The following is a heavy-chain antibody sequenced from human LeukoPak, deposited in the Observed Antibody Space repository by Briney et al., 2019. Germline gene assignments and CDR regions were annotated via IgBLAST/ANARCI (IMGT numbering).Heavy chain of an antibody. CDR3: ARDMGQLGYYYYGMDV. D-gene: IGHD6-13*01. CDR1: GFTVSSNY. CDR2: IYSGGST. Sequence: PGGSLRLSCAASGFTVSSNYMSWVRQAPGNGLEWVSVIYSGGSTYYADSVKGRFTISRDNSKNTLYLQMNSLRAEDTAVYYCARDMGQLGYYYYGMDVWGQGTTVTVSS. J-gene: IGHJ6*02. V-gene: IGHV3-66*01.